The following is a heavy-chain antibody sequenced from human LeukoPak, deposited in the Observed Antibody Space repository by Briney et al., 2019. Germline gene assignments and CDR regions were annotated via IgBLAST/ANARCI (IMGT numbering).Heavy chain of an antibody. CDR3: TRGHWGLQS. CDR2: IHHSGNS. CDR1: GASVTDYY. D-gene: IGHD7-27*01. J-gene: IGHJ5*02. V-gene: IGHV4-59*02. Sequence: SETLSLTSTVSGASVTDYYWSWIRQSPGKGLEWISYIHHSGNSDYNPSPRSRVTTSLDTSKNQFSLNLISVTAADTAVYYCTRGHWGLQSWSQGTLVTVSS.